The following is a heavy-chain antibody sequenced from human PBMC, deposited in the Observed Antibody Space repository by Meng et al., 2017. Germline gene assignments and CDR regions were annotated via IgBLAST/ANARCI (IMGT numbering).Heavy chain of an antibody. CDR1: GGTFRSYA. Sequence: GLVGRAGAEVKKAGSSVKVSCKASGGTFRSYAISWVRQAPGQGLEWMGGIIPIFGTANYAQKFQGRVTITADESTSTAYMELSSLRSEDTAVYYCAREYRDILTGYRYFDYWGQGTLVTVSS. CDR3: AREYRDILTGYRYFDY. D-gene: IGHD3-9*01. J-gene: IGHJ4*02. CDR2: IIPIFGTA. V-gene: IGHV1-69*01.